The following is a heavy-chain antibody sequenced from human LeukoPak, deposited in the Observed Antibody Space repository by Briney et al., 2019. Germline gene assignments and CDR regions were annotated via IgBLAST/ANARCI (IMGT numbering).Heavy chain of an antibody. CDR3: AKEDRRLTGTTRNAFDI. V-gene: IGHV3-23*01. CDR2: ISGSGGST. D-gene: IGHD1-20*01. J-gene: IGHJ3*02. Sequence: GGSLRLPCAASGFTFSSYAMSWVRQAPGKGLEWVSAISGSGGSTYYADSVKGRFTISRDNSKNTLYLQMNSLRAEDTAVYYCAKEDRRLTGTTRNAFDIWGQGTMVTVSS. CDR1: GFTFSSYA.